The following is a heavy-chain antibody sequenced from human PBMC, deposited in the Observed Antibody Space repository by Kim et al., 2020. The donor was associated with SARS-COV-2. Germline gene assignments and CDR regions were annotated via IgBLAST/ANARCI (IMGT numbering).Heavy chain of an antibody. V-gene: IGHV3-30-3*01. CDR1: GFTFRDYG. D-gene: IGHD3-10*01. CDR3: AKDRESSGSYLDY. CDR2: ISNDGSRK. Sequence: GGSLRLSCAAAGFTFRDYGLHWVRQAPGKGLEWVAVISNDGSRKYYADSVKGRFTLSRDNSKDTLYLQMHRLRSEDTAVYFCAKDRESSGSYLDYWGQGT. J-gene: IGHJ4*02.